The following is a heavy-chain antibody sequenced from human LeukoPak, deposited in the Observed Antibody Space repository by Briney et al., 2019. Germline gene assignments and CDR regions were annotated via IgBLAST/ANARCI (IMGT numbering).Heavy chain of an antibody. V-gene: IGHV3-30-3*01. Sequence: GRSLRLSCAASGFTFSSYAMHWVRQAPGKGLEWVAVISYDGSNKYYADSVKGRFTISRDNSKNTLYPQMNSLRAEDTAVYYCARDRDLGYPLDYWGQGTLVTVSS. CDR1: GFTFSSYA. J-gene: IGHJ4*02. D-gene: IGHD2-21*01. CDR3: ARDRDLGYPLDY. CDR2: ISYDGSNK.